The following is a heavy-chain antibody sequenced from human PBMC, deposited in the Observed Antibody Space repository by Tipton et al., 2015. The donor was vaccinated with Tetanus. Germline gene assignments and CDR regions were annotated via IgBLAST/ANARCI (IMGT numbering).Heavy chain of an antibody. CDR3: TARRNGLDV. Sequence: SLRLSCAASGLPFSNAWMTWVRQAPGKGLEWVGRIKSETDGGTTDYAAPVKGIFTISRDDSKNPVYLQMNSLKTEDTAVYFCTARRNGLDVWGQGTTVTVSS. CDR1: GLPFSNAW. J-gene: IGHJ6*01. CDR2: IKSETDGGTT. V-gene: IGHV3-15*01.